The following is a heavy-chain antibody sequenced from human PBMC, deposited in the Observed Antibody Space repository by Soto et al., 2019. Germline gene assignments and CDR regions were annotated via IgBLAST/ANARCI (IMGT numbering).Heavy chain of an antibody. Sequence: ASVKVSCKASGGTFSSYAISWVRPAPGQGLEWMGGLIPIFGTANYAQKFQGRVTITADESTSTAYMELSSLRSEDTAVYYCARKERTGTQGYYYYYGMDVWGQGSTVTVSS. D-gene: IGHD1-7*01. CDR2: LIPIFGTA. V-gene: IGHV1-69*13. J-gene: IGHJ6*02. CDR1: GGTFSSYA. CDR3: ARKERTGTQGYYYYYGMDV.